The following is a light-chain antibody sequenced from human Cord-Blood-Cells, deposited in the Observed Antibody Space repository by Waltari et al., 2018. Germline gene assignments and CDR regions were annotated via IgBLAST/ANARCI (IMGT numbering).Light chain of an antibody. V-gene: IGLV2-23*01. CDR3: CSYAGSSTPNWV. Sequence: QSALTQPASVSGSPGQSITISCTGTSSDVGSYNLVSWYQQHPGKAPKLMIYEGSKRPSGVSNRFSGSKSGNTASLTISWLQAEDEADYYCCSYAGSSTPNWVFGGGTKLTVL. CDR2: EGS. CDR1: SSDVGSYNL. J-gene: IGLJ3*02.